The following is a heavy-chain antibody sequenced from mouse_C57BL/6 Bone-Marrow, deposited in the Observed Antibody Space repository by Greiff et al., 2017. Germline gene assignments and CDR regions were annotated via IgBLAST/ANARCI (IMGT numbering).Heavy chain of an antibody. CDR2: IHPNSGST. J-gene: IGHJ3*01. D-gene: IGHD2-4*01. V-gene: IGHV1-64*01. CDR3: AENYERGLAY. CDR1: GYTFTSYW. Sequence: VQLQQPGAELVKPGASVKLSCKASGYTFTSYWMHWVKQRPGQGLEWIGMIHPNSGSTNYNEKFKSKATLTVDKSSSTAYMQLSSRTSEDSAVYYCAENYERGLAYWGQGTLVTVSA.